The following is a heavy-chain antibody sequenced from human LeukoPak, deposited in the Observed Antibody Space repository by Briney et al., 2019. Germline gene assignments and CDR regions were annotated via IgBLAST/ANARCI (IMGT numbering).Heavy chain of an antibody. Sequence: SETLSLTCTVSGGSISSSSYYWGWIRQPPGKGLEWIGSIYYSGSTYYNPSLKSRVTISVDTSKNQFSLKLSSVTAADTAVYYCARQDGSSGSNDAFDIWAKGQWSPSPQ. D-gene: IGHD2-15*01. CDR2: IYYSGST. CDR3: ARQDGSSGSNDAFDI. J-gene: IGHJ3*02. V-gene: IGHV4-39*01. CDR1: GGSISSSSYY.